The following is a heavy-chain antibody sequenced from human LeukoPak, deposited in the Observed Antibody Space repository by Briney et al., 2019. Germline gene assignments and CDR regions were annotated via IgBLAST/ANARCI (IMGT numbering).Heavy chain of an antibody. CDR1: GFTFSDYY. V-gene: IGHV3-11*01. D-gene: IGHD6-13*01. Sequence: GGSLRLSCTASGFTFSDYYMTWIRQAPGKGLEWVSYLSLSGSTIYYADSVKGRFTISRDDAQNSLYLQMNSLRADDTAVYYCAKDILAAGLFFDYWGQGILVTVSS. J-gene: IGHJ4*02. CDR3: AKDILAAGLFFDY. CDR2: LSLSGSTI.